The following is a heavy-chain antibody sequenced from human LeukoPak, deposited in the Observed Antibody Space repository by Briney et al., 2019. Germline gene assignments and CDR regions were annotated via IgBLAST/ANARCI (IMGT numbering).Heavy chain of an antibody. J-gene: IGHJ4*02. Sequence: PGGSLRLSCAASGFTFSSYGMHWVRQAPGKGLEWVAVISYDGSNKYYADSVKGRSTISRDNSKNTLYLQMNSLRAEDTAVYYCAKDDRREYYYGSGSYYPLFDYWGQGTLVTVSS. CDR1: GFTFSSYG. CDR2: ISYDGSNK. CDR3: AKDDRREYYYGSGSYYPLFDY. D-gene: IGHD3-10*01. V-gene: IGHV3-30*18.